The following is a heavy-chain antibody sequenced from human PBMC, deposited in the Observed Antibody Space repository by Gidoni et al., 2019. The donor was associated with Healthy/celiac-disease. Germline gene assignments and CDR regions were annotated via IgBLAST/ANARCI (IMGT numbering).Heavy chain of an antibody. V-gene: IGHV4-61*02. CDR1: GGSISSGSYY. CDR3: ARGGYGDPTSYYYYGMDV. CDR2: IYTSGST. D-gene: IGHD4-17*01. Sequence: QVQLQESGPGLVKPSQTLSLTCTVSGGSISSGSYYWSWIRQPAGKGLEWIGRIYTSGSTNYNPALKSRVTISVDTSKNQFSLKLSSVTAADTAVYYCARGGYGDPTSYYYYGMDVWGQGTTVTVSS. J-gene: IGHJ6*02.